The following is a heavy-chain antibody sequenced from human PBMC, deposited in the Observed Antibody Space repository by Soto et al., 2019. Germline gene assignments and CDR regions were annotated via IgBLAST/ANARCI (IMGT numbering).Heavy chain of an antibody. CDR3: ARELNTESSAYYSFDF. Sequence: ASVKVSCKTSGYTFTAYGLAWLRQAPGQRPEWLGWVSTNDDRTNYAQKFQGRVAMTTDRSTATTSMELRSLRADDTAVYYCARELNTESSAYYSFDFWGQGTLVTVSS. CDR2: VSTNDDRT. V-gene: IGHV1-18*01. D-gene: IGHD3-22*01. CDR1: GYTFTAYG. J-gene: IGHJ4*02.